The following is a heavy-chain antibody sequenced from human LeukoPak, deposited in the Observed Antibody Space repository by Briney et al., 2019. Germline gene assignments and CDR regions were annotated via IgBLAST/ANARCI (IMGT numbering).Heavy chain of an antibody. V-gene: IGHV4-59*01. CDR1: GGSISSYY. J-gene: IGHJ4*02. Sequence: PSETLSLTCTVSGGSISSYYWSWIRQPPGKGLEWIGYIYYSGSTNYNPSLKSRVTISVDTSKNQFSLKLSSVTAADTAVYYCARQSSGYALYHFDYWGQGTLVTVSS. CDR3: ARQSSGYALYHFDY. D-gene: IGHD5-12*01. CDR2: IYYSGST.